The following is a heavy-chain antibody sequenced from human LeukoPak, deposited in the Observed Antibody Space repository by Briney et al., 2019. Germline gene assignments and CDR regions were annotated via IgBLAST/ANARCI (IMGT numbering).Heavy chain of an antibody. CDR1: GFTFSSYG. V-gene: IGHV3-33*01. J-gene: IGHJ4*02. CDR3: ARELAPGAAGGLDY. D-gene: IGHD6-13*01. Sequence: GGSLSLSCAASGFTFSSYGMHWVRQAPGKGLEWVAVIWYDGSNKYYADSVKGRFTISRDNSKNTLYLQMNSLRAEDTAVYYCARELAPGAAGGLDYWGQGTLVTVSS. CDR2: IWYDGSNK.